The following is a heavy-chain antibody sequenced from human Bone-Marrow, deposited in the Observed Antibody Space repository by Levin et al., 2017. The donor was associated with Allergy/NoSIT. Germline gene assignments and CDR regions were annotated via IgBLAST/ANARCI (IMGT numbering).Heavy chain of an antibody. CDR1: GYTFTNNY. D-gene: IGHD6-13*01. CDR2: INPSGGST. J-gene: IGHJ6*02. V-gene: IGHV1-46*01. CDR3: ARGRFGSSLSMDL. Sequence: GESLKISCTASGYTFTNNYIHWVRQAPGQGLEWVGLINPSGGSTSYPQKFQGRITMTRDPSTSTVSLEVGSLSSDDTAVYYCARGRFGSSLSMDLWGQGTTVTVSS.